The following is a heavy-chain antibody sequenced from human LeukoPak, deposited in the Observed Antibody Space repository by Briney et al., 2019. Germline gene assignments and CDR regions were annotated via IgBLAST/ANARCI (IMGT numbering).Heavy chain of an antibody. V-gene: IGHV3-30*02. J-gene: IGHJ4*02. CDR3: AKDRPEQQLVWGFDY. D-gene: IGHD6-13*01. CDR2: IRSDGSTK. Sequence: QSGGSLRLSCAASGFTFSNYGMHWVRQAPGKGLEWVAFIRSDGSTKYYADSLKGRFTISRDNSKNTLYLQMNSLRAEDTAVYYCAKDRPEQQLVWGFDYWGQGTLVTVSS. CDR1: GFTFSNYG.